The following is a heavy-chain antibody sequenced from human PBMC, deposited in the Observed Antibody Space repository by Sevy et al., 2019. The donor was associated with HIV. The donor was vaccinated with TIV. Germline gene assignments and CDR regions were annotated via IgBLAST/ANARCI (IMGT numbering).Heavy chain of an antibody. D-gene: IGHD3-22*01. CDR2: IYYSGST. J-gene: IGHJ2*01. V-gene: IGHV4-31*03. CDR1: GGSISSGGYY. Sequence: SETLSLTCTVSGGSISSGGYYWSWIRQHPGKGLEWIGYIYYSGSTYYNPSLKSRVTISVDTSKNQFSLKLSSVTAADTAVYYCARDEYDSSGTYWYFDLRGRGTLVTVSS. CDR3: ARDEYDSSGTYWYFDL.